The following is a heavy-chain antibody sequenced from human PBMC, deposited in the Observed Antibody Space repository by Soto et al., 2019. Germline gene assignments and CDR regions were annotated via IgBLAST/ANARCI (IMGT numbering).Heavy chain of an antibody. V-gene: IGHV4-59*08. CDR1: GGSIGNSY. Sequence: QVQLQESGPGLVKPSETLSLTCTVSGGSIGNSYWSWIRQSPGKGLEWIGYIYYSGSSNYNPSLTSPVSISVDTSKNQFSLKLSSVTAADTAVYYCARHSSSWPIFDYWGQGTLVIVSS. CDR3: ARHSSSWPIFDY. J-gene: IGHJ4*02. CDR2: IYYSGSS. D-gene: IGHD6-13*01.